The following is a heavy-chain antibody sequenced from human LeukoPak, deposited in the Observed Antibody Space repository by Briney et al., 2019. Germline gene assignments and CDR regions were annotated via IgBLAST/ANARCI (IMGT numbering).Heavy chain of an antibody. J-gene: IGHJ3*02. CDR3: ARVGSTDSPHAFDI. CDR1: GFTFSSYW. V-gene: IGHV3-74*01. Sequence: GSLIPYCEASGFTFSSYWMDWVRQAPGKGLVWVSGVNSDGTRTRYAESVKGRFSISRDNAKNTLYLQMNSLRAEDTAVYYCARVGSTDSPHAFDIWGQGIMVTVSS. D-gene: IGHD3-22*01. CDR2: VNSDGTRT.